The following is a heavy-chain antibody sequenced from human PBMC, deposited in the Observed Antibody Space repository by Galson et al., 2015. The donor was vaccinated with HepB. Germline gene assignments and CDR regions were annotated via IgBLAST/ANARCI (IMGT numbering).Heavy chain of an antibody. J-gene: IGHJ3*01. V-gene: IGHV3-64D*06. CDR3: VKEDILTGYSVGSFHF. Sequence: SLRLSCAGSGFRFHYYALHWVRQAPGKGLEFVSGISHNGGATKFADSVRDRFTISRDNSKNTMYLQMNSLRTEDTAVYYCVKEDILTGYSVGSFHFWGRGTRVTVS. CDR1: GFRFHYYA. D-gene: IGHD3-9*01. CDR2: ISHNGGAT.